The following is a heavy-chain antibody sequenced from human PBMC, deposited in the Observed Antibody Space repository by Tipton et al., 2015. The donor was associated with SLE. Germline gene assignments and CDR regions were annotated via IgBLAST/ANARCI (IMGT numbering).Heavy chain of an antibody. CDR1: GGSINNYY. Sequence: LRLSCTVSGGSINNYYWSWIRQPPGKGLEWIGYIYYSGSTNYNPSLKSRVTISVDTSKNQFALKVTSVTAADTAVYYCGRLGGGYSTEYWGQGAPVTVSS. D-gene: IGHD1-26*01. CDR3: GRLGGGYSTEY. CDR2: IYYSGST. V-gene: IGHV4-59*08. J-gene: IGHJ4*02.